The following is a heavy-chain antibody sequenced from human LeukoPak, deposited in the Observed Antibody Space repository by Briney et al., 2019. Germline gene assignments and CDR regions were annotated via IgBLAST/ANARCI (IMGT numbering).Heavy chain of an antibody. V-gene: IGHV4-59*02. J-gene: IGHJ4*02. D-gene: IGHD3-22*01. CDR2: IDYSGST. Sequence: SETLSLTCTVSGASVSSHYWSWIRQPPGKGLEWIGYIDYSGSTNYNPSLKSRVTISVDTSRNQFSLNLSSVTAADTAVYYCARGHYDDTSGDYGGQGTLVTVSS. CDR1: GASVSSHY. CDR3: ARGHYDDTSGDY.